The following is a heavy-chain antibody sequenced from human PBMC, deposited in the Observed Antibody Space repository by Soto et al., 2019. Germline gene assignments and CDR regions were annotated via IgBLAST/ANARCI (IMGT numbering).Heavy chain of an antibody. J-gene: IGHJ6*02. CDR1: GGSISSYY. D-gene: IGHD3-3*02. CDR3: ARWISGGMDV. Sequence: LSLTCTVSGGSISSYYWSWIRQPPGKGLEWIGYIYYSGSTNYNPSLKSRVTISVDTSKNQFSLKLSSVTAADTAVYYCARWISGGMDVWGQGTTGTVSS. CDR2: IYYSGST. V-gene: IGHV4-59*01.